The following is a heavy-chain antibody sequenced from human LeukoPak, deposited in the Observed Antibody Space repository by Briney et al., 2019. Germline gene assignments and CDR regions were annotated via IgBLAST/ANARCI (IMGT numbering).Heavy chain of an antibody. V-gene: IGHV3-11*06. D-gene: IGHD4-23*01. CDR3: ARVSLLDDGGLGDY. CDR2: ISGGSSYT. J-gene: IGHJ4*02. Sequence: KTGGSLRLSCAASGFTFSDYYMTWFRQAPGKGLEWVSYISGGSSYTNFADSVKGRFTISRDNAKNSLYLQMNSLRAEDTAVYYCARVSLLDDGGLGDYWGQGTLVTASS. CDR1: GFTFSDYY.